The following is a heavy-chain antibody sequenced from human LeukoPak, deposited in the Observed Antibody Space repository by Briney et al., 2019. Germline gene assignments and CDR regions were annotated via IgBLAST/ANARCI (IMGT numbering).Heavy chain of an antibody. CDR1: GFTFSSYA. V-gene: IGHV3-23*01. J-gene: IGHJ4*02. CDR3: AKVRTGHYFDY. D-gene: IGHD1-1*01. CDR2: ISGSGGST. Sequence: GGSLRLSCAASGFTFSSYAMSWVRQAPGKGLEWVSAISGSGGSTYYADSVKGRFTISRDNSNNTLFLQMNSLRAEDTAVYYCAKVRTGHYFDYWGQGTLVTVSS.